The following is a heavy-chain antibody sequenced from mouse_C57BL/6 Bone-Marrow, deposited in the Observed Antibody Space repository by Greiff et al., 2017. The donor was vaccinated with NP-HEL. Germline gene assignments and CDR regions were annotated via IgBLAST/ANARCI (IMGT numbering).Heavy chain of an antibody. Sequence: VKVVESGPGLVAPSPSLSITCTVSGFSLTSYAISWVRQPPGKGLEWLGVIWTGGGTNYNSALKSRLSISKDNSKSQVFLKMNSLQTDDTARYYCARYYYGSSSHWYFDVWGTGTTVTVSS. D-gene: IGHD1-1*01. CDR1: GFSLTSYA. V-gene: IGHV2-9-1*01. CDR2: IWTGGGT. J-gene: IGHJ1*03. CDR3: ARYYYGSSSHWYFDV.